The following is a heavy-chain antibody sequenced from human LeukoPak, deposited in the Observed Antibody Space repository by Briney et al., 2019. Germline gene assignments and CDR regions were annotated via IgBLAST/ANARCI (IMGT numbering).Heavy chain of an antibody. CDR1: GFTFSSYW. CDR2: INNDGSST. J-gene: IGHJ4*02. D-gene: IGHD3-22*01. Sequence: GGSLRLSCAASGFTFSSYWMHWVRQAPGKGLVWVSRINNDGSSTSYADSVKGRFTISRDNAKNTLYLQMNSLRAEDTAVYYCAREAGYYYDSSGYSPYFDYWGQGTLVTVSS. V-gene: IGHV3-74*01. CDR3: AREAGYYYDSSGYSPYFDY.